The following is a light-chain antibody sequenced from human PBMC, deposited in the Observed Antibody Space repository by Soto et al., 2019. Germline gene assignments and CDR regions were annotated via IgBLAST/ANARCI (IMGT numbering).Light chain of an antibody. CDR2: RNN. V-gene: IGLV1-47*01. J-gene: IGLJ1*01. CDR3: AAWDDSLSGRV. Sequence: QSVLTQPPSASGTPGQRVTISCSGSSSNIGSNYVYWYQQLPGTAPKLLIYRNNQRPSGVPDRFSGSKSGTSASLAISGLRSEDEAYYYCAAWDDSLSGRVFGTGTRSPS. CDR1: SSNIGSNY.